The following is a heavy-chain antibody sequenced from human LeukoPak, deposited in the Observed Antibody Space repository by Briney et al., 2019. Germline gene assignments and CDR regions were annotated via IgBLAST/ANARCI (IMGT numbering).Heavy chain of an antibody. D-gene: IGHD2-21*01. V-gene: IGHV3-11*04. J-gene: IGHJ4*02. CDR3: AWGGIAAFDS. Sequence: PGGSLRLSCAASGFTFSDYYMSWIRQAPGKGLEWVAYISSSGNTRYYADSVKGRFTICRDNAKNSLYLQMNSLRAEDTAVYYCAWGGIAAFDSWGQGTLVTVSS. CDR2: ISSSGNTR. CDR1: GFTFSDYY.